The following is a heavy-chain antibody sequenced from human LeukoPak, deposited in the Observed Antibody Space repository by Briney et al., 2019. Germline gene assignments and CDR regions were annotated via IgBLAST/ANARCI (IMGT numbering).Heavy chain of an antibody. CDR2: IYPSGST. D-gene: IGHD3-3*01. CDR1: GGSFSDYY. Sequence: SETLSLTCSVSGGSFSDYYWNWIRQSPGKGLEWIGYIYPSGSTDYNPSLKGRVTMSTDTSKNQISLKLTSVTAADTAVYFCARQATLLAGRLEAGGFDIWGRGTMVTVSS. J-gene: IGHJ3*02. CDR3: ARQATLLAGRLEAGGFDI. V-gene: IGHV4-59*08.